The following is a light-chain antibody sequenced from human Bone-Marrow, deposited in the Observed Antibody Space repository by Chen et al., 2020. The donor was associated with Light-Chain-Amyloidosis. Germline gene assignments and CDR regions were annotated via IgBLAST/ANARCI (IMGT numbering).Light chain of an antibody. CDR2: DAS. CDR1: QNINTY. V-gene: IGKV3-11*01. Sequence: EIVLTQSPATLSLSPGESATLSCRASQNINTYLAWYQQKPGQAPSLLIYDASNRATGIPARFSGSGSGTDFTLSISSLEPEDFAVYFCHQRSNWPLLGPGTKVEIK. CDR3: HQRSNWPL. J-gene: IGKJ2*01.